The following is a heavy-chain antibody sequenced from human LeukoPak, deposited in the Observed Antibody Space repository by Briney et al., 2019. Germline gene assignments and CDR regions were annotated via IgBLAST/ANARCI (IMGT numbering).Heavy chain of an antibody. CDR2: INHSGST. Sequence: SDTLSLTCAVSGYSISSPNWWGWVRQPPGKGLEWIGEINHSGSTYYNPSLKSRVTISVDTSKNQFSLKLSSVTAADTAVYYCARGAVAGYFDYWGQGTLVTVSS. V-gene: IGHV4-28*03. D-gene: IGHD6-19*01. CDR3: ARGAVAGYFDY. CDR1: GYSISSPNW. J-gene: IGHJ4*02.